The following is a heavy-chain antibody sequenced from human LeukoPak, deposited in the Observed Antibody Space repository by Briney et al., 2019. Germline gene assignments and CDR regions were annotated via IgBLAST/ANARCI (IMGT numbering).Heavy chain of an antibody. J-gene: IGHJ4*02. V-gene: IGHV1-69*13. Sequence: SVKVSCKASGGTFSLYGVSWVRQAPGQGLEWMGGIIPIFGTANYAQKFQGRVTITADESTSTAYMELRSLRSDDTAVYYCARAPRGVVPAASPLDYWGQGTLVTVSS. CDR3: ARAPRGVVPAASPLDY. CDR1: GGTFSLYG. D-gene: IGHD2-2*01. CDR2: IIPIFGTA.